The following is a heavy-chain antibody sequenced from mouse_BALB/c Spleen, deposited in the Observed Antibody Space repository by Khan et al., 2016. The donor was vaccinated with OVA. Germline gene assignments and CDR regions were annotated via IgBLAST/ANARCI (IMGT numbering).Heavy chain of an antibody. J-gene: IGHJ2*01. CDR2: INPYTDGT. V-gene: IGHV1S136*01. CDR3: ARGGWLGY. D-gene: IGHD3-3*01. Sequence: VQLQQSGPELVKPGASVKISCKASGYTFTSFVMHWVKQKPGQGLEWIGYINPYTDGTKYNEKFKGKVTMTSEKSSTTAYLELSSLTSEDSAVYYCARGGWLGYWGQGTTLTVSS. CDR1: GYTFTSFV.